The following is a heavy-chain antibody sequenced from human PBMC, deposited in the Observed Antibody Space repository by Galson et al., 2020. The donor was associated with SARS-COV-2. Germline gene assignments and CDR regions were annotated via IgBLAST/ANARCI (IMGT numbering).Heavy chain of an antibody. J-gene: IGHJ6*02. Sequence: ASVKVSCKASGYTFTGYYMHWVRQAPGEGLEWMGWINPNSGGTNYAQNFQGWVTLTRDTSISTAYMELSRLRSDDTAVYYCATDLSIGATGFNYGLDVWGQGTTVIVSS. CDR3: ATDLSIGATGFNYGLDV. D-gene: IGHD6-13*01. CDR1: GYTFTGYY. V-gene: IGHV1-2*04. CDR2: INPNSGGT.